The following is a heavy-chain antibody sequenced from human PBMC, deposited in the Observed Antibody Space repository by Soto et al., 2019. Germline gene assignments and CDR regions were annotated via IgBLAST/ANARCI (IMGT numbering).Heavy chain of an antibody. Sequence: SGPTLVNPTQTLTLTCTFSGFSLSTSGMCVSWIRQPPGKALEWLARIDWDDDKYYSTSLKTRLTISKDTSKNQVVLTMTNMDPVDTATYYCARTPLRGAPPNWSDPWGQGTLVTLSS. CDR2: IDWDDDK. CDR1: GFSLSTSGMC. V-gene: IGHV2-70*11. CDR3: ARTPLRGAPPNWSDP. J-gene: IGHJ5*02. D-gene: IGHD3-10*01.